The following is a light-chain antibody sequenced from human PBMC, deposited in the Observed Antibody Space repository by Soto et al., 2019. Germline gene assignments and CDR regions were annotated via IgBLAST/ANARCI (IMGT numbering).Light chain of an antibody. J-gene: IGKJ4*01. CDR3: MQALQTPVT. V-gene: IGKV2-28*01. Sequence: DIVMTQYPLSLPVTPGEPASISCRSSQSLLHSNGYNYLDWYLQKPGQSPQLLIYLGSNRASGVPDRFSGSGSGTAFTLKISRVEAEDVGVYYCMQALQTPVTFGGGTKVDSK. CDR2: LGS. CDR1: QSLLHSNGYNY.